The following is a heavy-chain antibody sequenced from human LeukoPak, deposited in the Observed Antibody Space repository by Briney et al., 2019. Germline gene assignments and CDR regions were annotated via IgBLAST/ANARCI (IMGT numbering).Heavy chain of an antibody. CDR3: ARVGGSYAFDY. CDR2: INSDGSTT. CDR1: GFTFSSHW. D-gene: IGHD1-26*01. V-gene: IGHV3-74*01. J-gene: IGHJ4*02. Sequence: GGSLRLSCAASGFTFSSHWMHWVRQAPGKGLVWVSRINSDGSTTTYADSVKGRFTISRDNAKNSLYLQMNSLRVEDTAVYYCARVGGSYAFDYWGRGTLVTVSS.